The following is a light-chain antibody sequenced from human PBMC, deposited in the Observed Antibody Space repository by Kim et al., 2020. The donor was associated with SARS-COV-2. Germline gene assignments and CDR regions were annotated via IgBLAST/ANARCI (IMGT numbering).Light chain of an antibody. J-gene: IGLJ1*01. Sequence: PGWAPRLIIYDVSKQPSGVSSRFSGSKSDNAASVTISGLQTEDSADYYCSSYDLISPVFGTGTKVTV. CDR3: SSYDLISPV. V-gene: IGLV2-14*03. CDR2: DVS.